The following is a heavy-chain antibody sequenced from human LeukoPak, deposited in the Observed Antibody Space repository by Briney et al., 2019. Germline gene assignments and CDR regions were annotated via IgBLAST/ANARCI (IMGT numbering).Heavy chain of an antibody. Sequence: AETLSLTYSVWVHSMSSSSYYCGRGRQPPAKGDERNGSIYYSGSTYYNPSLKSRVTISVDTSKNQFSLKLSSVTAADTAVYYCASTSPGIVVVPAAIDYWGQGTLVTVSS. CDR2: IYYSGST. J-gene: IGHJ4*02. CDR3: ASTSPGIVVVPAAIDY. D-gene: IGHD2-2*02. CDR1: VHSMSSSSYY. V-gene: IGHV4-39*01.